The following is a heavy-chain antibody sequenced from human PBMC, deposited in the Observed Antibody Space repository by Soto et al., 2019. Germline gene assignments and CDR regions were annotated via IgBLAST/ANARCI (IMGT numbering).Heavy chain of an antibody. CDR2: IIPIFGTA. J-gene: IGHJ3*02. Sequence: QVQLVQSGAEVKKPGSSVKVSCKASGGTFSSYAISWVRQAPGQGLEWMGGIIPIFGTANYAQKFQGRVTITADESTSTAYMELSSLRSEDTAVYYCAREWGPGGDHSDGYAFDIWGQGTMVTVSS. D-gene: IGHD2-21*02. CDR3: AREWGPGGDHSDGYAFDI. CDR1: GGTFSSYA. V-gene: IGHV1-69*12.